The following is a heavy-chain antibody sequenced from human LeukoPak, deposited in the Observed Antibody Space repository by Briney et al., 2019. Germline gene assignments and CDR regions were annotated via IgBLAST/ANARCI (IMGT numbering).Heavy chain of an antibody. CDR3: ARDHSQYYYGSGSSYDY. Sequence: GESLRLSCAASGFTFSSYAMSWVRQAPGKGLEWVANIKQDGSEKYYVDSVKGRFTISRDNAKNSLYLQMNSLRAEDTAVYYCARDHSQYYYGSGSSYDYWGQGTLVTVSS. CDR2: IKQDGSEK. CDR1: GFTFSSYA. J-gene: IGHJ4*02. D-gene: IGHD3-10*01. V-gene: IGHV3-7*01.